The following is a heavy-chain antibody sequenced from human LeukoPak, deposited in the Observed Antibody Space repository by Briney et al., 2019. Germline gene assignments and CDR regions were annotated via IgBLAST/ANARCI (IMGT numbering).Heavy chain of an antibody. V-gene: IGHV4-61*02. CDR3: ARDYYDILTGYYNSFDY. CDR2: IFTSGST. Sequence: SETLSLTCTVSGGSISSGSYYWSWIRQPAGKGLEWIGRIFTSGSTNYNPSLKSRVTISVDTSKNVFSLKLSSVTAADTAVYYCARDYYDILTGYYNSFDYWGQGTLVTVSS. D-gene: IGHD3-9*01. CDR1: GGSISSGSYY. J-gene: IGHJ4*02.